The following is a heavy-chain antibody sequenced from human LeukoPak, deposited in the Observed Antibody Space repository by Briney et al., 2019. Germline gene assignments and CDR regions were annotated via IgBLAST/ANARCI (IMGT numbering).Heavy chain of an antibody. V-gene: IGHV4-39*01. CDR2: IYYSGST. CDR3: ARAPSRVSFDY. CDR1: GGSISSSSYY. J-gene: IGHJ4*02. D-gene: IGHD2-2*01. Sequence: SETLSLTCTVSGGSISSSSYYWGWIRQPPGKGLEWIGSIYYSGSTYYNPSLKSRVTISVDTSKNQFSLKLSSVTAADTAVYYCARAPSRVSFDYWGQGTLVTVSS.